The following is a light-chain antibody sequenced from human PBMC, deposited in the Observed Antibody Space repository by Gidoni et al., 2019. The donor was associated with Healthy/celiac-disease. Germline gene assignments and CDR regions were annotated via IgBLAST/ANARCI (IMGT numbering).Light chain of an antibody. CDR2: DAS. CDR1: QSVSSY. CDR3: QQRSNWPPT. V-gene: IGKV3-11*01. Sequence: ESVLTQSPATLSLSPGERATRACRASQSVSSYLAWYQQKPGPAPRLLISDASNRATCIPARFRGSGSGTYFTLTIRSLEPEDFAVYYCQQRSNWPPTFGGGTKVEIK. J-gene: IGKJ4*01.